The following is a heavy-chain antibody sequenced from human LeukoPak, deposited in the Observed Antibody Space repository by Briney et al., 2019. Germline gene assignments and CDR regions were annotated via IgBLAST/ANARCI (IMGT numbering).Heavy chain of an antibody. CDR1: GGSFSDYY. Sequence: SETLSLTCAVYGGSFSDYYWSWSWIRQPPGRGLEWIGEINHRGSTMYNPSLKSRVTISVDTSKNQFSLKVSSVTAADTAVYYCARSHVLSAAGLTYNWFDPWGQGTLVTVSS. V-gene: IGHV4-34*01. CDR2: INHRGST. D-gene: IGHD6-13*01. J-gene: IGHJ5*02. CDR3: ARSHVLSAAGLTYNWFDP.